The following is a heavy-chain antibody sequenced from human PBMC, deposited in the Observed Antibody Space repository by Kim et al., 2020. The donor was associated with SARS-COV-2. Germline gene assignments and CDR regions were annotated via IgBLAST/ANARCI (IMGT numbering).Heavy chain of an antibody. CDR3: ARSNSVTTRTLDF. D-gene: IGHD4-17*01. V-gene: IGHV1-8*01. J-gene: IGHJ4*02. CDR2: MNPNSGNT. CDR1: GYTFSSFD. Sequence: ASVKVSCKASGYTFSSFDINWVRQATGQGLEWVGWMNPNSGNTGSAQKFQGRLTMTRNTSITTAYMELSSLRSEDTAVYYCARSNSVTTRTLDFWGQGTL.